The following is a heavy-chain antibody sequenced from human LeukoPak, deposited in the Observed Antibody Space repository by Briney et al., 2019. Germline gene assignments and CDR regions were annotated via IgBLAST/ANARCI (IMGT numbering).Heavy chain of an antibody. J-gene: IGHJ4*02. D-gene: IGHD3-3*01. V-gene: IGHV4-30-4*08. Sequence: PSQTLSLTCTVSGGSISSGDYYRSWIRQPPGKGLEWIRYIYYSGSTYYNPSLSSRVTIPVDTSKNQFSLKLSSVTAADTAVYYCARRPLEWLLYAYYFDYWGQGTLVTVSS. CDR1: GGSISSGDYY. CDR2: IYYSGST. CDR3: ARRPLEWLLYAYYFDY.